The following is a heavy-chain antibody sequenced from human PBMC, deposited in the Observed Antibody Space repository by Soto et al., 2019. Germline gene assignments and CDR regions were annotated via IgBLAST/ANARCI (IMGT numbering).Heavy chain of an antibody. D-gene: IGHD3-10*01. V-gene: IGHV4-4*02. CDR3: AGYYYGSGSLSAP. CDR2: IYHSGST. Sequence: TLSLTCAVSGGSISSSNWWSWVRQPPGKGLEWIGEIYHSGSTNYNPSLKSRVTISVDKSKNQFSLKLTSVTPADTAFYYCAGYYYGSGSLSAPWGQGTLVTVSS. J-gene: IGHJ5*02. CDR1: GGSISSSNW.